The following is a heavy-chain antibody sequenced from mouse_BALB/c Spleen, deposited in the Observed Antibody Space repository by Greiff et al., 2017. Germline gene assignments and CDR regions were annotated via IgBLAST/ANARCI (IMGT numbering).Heavy chain of an antibody. CDR3: TRGGLRNYAMDY. J-gene: IGHJ4*01. Sequence: VQLQQPGAELVKPGASVKLSCKASGYTFTSYYMYWVKQRPGQGLEWIGGINPSNGGTNFNEKFKSKATLTVDKSSSTAYMQLSSLTSEDSAVYYCTRGGLRNYAMDYWGQGTSVTVSS. CDR1: GYTFTSYY. D-gene: IGHD2-4*01. V-gene: IGHV1S81*02. CDR2: INPSNGGT.